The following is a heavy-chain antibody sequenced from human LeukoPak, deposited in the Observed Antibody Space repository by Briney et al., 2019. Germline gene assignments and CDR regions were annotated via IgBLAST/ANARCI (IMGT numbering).Heavy chain of an antibody. CDR3: ARWSSLAAAKAFDY. CDR2: IYYTGTT. Sequence: SETLSLTCTVSGGSISSSYWSWIRQPPGKGLEWIGYIYYTGTTNYNPSLKSRVTISVDTSKNQFSLKLSSVTAADTAVYYCARWSSLAAAKAFDYWGQGTLVTVSS. CDR1: GGSISSSY. D-gene: IGHD6-13*01. V-gene: IGHV4-59*08. J-gene: IGHJ4*02.